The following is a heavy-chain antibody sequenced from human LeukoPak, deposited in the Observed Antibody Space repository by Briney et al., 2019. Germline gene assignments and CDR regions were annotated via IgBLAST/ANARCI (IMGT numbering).Heavy chain of an antibody. CDR2: IYSGGSS. J-gene: IGHJ4*02. Sequence: SGGSLRLSCAASGFIVSDTYMSWVRQAPGKGLKWLSVIYSGGSSWYADSVKDRFVISRDNRNTVFLQMTSLRVEDTAVYFRARDLGAALDSWGQGTLVTVSS. V-gene: IGHV3-66*01. D-gene: IGHD3-16*01. CDR1: GFIVSDTY. CDR3: ARDLGAALDS.